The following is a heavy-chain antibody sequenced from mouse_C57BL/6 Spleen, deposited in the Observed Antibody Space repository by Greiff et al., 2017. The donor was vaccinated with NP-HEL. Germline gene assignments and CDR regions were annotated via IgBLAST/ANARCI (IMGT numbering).Heavy chain of an antibody. V-gene: IGHV5-12*01. J-gene: IGHJ4*01. CDR2: ISNGGGST. CDR3: ARREVLRGYAMDY. CDR1: GFTFSDYY. D-gene: IGHD1-1*01. Sequence: EVQLVESGGGLVQPGGSLKLSCAASGFTFSDYYMSWVRQTPEKRLEWVAYISNGGGSTYYPDTVKGRFTISRDNAKNTLYLQMSRLKSEDTAMYYCARREVLRGYAMDYWGQGTSVTVSS.